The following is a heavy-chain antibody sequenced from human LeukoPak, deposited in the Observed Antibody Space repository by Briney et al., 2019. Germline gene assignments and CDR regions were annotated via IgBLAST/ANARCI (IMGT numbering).Heavy chain of an antibody. CDR2: ISNDGDDT. Sequence: GGSLSLSCAASGVIFNNYGLIWVRQAQGKGLEWVSAISNDGDDTNYADFGKGRFTISRDNSKNTLFLQMNSLRAEDTALYYCAKGSSGYFVDLWGQGTLVTVSS. J-gene: IGHJ5*02. D-gene: IGHD3-22*01. CDR1: GVIFNNYG. V-gene: IGHV3-23*01. CDR3: AKGSSGYFVDL.